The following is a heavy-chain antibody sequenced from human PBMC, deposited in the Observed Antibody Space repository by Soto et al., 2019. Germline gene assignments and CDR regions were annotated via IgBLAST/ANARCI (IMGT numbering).Heavy chain of an antibody. J-gene: IGHJ5*02. V-gene: IGHV4-39*07. CDR3: ARETYSSGWYYWFDP. CDR2: IYYSGST. D-gene: IGHD6-19*01. CDR1: GGSISSSSYY. Sequence: PSETLSLTCTVSGGSISSSSYYWGWIRQPPGKGLEWIGTIYYSGSTYYNPSLKSRVTISLDTSKNQFSLRLSSVTAADTAVYYCARETYSSGWYYWFDPWGQGTLVTVSS.